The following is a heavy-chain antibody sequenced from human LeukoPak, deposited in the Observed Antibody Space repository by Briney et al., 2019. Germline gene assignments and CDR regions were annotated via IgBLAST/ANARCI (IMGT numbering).Heavy chain of an antibody. CDR1: GGSISSYY. CDR2: IYYSGST. Sequence: SENLSLTCTVSGGSISSYYWSWIRQPPGKGLEWIGYIYYSGSTNYNPSLKSRVTISVDTSKNQFSLKLSSVTAADTAVYYCARDRTYYYDSSGYYYYYYGMDVWGQGTTVTVSS. CDR3: ARDRTYYYDSSGYYYYYYGMDV. J-gene: IGHJ6*02. V-gene: IGHV4-59*01. D-gene: IGHD3-22*01.